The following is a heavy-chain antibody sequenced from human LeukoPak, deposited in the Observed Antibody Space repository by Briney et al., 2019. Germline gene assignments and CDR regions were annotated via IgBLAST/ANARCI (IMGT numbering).Heavy chain of an antibody. CDR2: INQEGSEK. D-gene: IGHD3-16*01. V-gene: IGHV3-7*01. Sequence: GGSLRLSCAASGFTFSSYWMSRVRQAPGKGLEWVANINQEGSEKNYVDSVKGRFTISRDNAKNSLYLQMNSLRAEDTAVYYCARWGGPYYFDYWGQGTLVTVSS. CDR3: ARWGGPYYFDY. CDR1: GFTFSSYW. J-gene: IGHJ4*02.